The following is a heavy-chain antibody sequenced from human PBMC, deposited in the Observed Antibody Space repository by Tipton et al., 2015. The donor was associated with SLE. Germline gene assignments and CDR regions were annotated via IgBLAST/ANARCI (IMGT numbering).Heavy chain of an antibody. Sequence: TLSLTCAVYGGSFSGYYWSWIRQQPGKGLEWIGYIYYSGSTYYNPSLKSRVTISVDTSKNQFSLKLSSVTAADTAVYYCAPGDFWSRWGQGTLVTVSS. CDR1: GGSFSGYY. D-gene: IGHD3-3*01. J-gene: IGHJ4*02. CDR2: IYYSGST. V-gene: IGHV4-31*11. CDR3: APGDFWSR.